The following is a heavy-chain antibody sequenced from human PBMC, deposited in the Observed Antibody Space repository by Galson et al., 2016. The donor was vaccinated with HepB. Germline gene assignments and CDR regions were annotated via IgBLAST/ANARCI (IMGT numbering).Heavy chain of an antibody. CDR1: GGTAAA. D-gene: IGHD3-9*01. CDR3: ARDLGRRYFDWSVSAYVYYMEV. Sequence: SVKVSCKASGGTAAAITWVRQAPGQGLEWMGGIIPIFGTTNYAQKFQGRVTITADESTSTVYMELSSLRSEDTAVYYCARDLGRRYFDWSVSAYVYYMEVWGKWTTVTVSS. CDR2: IIPIFGTT. J-gene: IGHJ6*03. V-gene: IGHV1-69*13.